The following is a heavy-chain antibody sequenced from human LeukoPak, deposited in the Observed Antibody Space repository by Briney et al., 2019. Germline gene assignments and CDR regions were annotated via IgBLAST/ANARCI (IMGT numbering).Heavy chain of an antibody. V-gene: IGHV1-2*02. CDR2: INPNNGGT. Sequence: ASVKVSCKASGYTFTGYYMHWVRQAPGQGLEWMGWINPNNGGTNYAQKFQGRVTMTRDTSISTAYMELSRLRSDDTAVYYCARDRYYDILTGYFDPWGQGTLVTVSS. CDR3: ARDRYYDILTGYFDP. CDR1: GYTFTGYY. J-gene: IGHJ5*02. D-gene: IGHD3-9*01.